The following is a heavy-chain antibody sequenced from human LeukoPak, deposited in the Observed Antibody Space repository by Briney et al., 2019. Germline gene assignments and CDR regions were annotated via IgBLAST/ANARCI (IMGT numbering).Heavy chain of an antibody. CDR3: AKLTTS. V-gene: IGHV3-23*01. Sequence: PGGSLRLSCAASGFAFNNAWMNWVRKAPGKGLEWVSAISGSGGSTYYADSVKGRFTISRDNSNNTLYLQMNSLRAEDTAVYYCAKLTTSWGQGTLVTVSS. D-gene: IGHD1-14*01. CDR1: GFAFNNAW. CDR2: ISGSGGST. J-gene: IGHJ4*02.